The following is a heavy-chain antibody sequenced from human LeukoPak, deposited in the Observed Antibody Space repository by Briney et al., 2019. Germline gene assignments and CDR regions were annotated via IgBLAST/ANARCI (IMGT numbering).Heavy chain of an antibody. J-gene: IGHJ6*02. Sequence: GGPLRLSCAASGFTFSTYGMHWVRQAPGKGLECVSSISGNGGSTYYANSVKGRFIISRDNSKNTLYLQMGSLRPEDMAVYYCARRPHGMDVWGQGTTVTVSS. D-gene: IGHD6-6*01. CDR2: ISGNGGST. CDR1: GFTFSTYG. CDR3: ARRPHGMDV. V-gene: IGHV3-64*01.